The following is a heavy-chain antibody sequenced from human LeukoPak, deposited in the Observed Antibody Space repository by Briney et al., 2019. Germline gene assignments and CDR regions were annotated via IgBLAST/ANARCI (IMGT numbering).Heavy chain of an antibody. CDR3: ARVGPSSGWYNWFDP. V-gene: IGHV4-61*02. Sequence: SETLSLTCTVSGGPISSGSYYWSWIRQPAGKGLEWIGRIYTSVSTNYNPSLKSRVTISVDTSTNQFSLKLSSVTAADTAVYYCARVGPSSGWYNWFDPWGQGTLVTVSS. CDR1: GGPISSGSYY. CDR2: IYTSVST. D-gene: IGHD6-19*01. J-gene: IGHJ5*02.